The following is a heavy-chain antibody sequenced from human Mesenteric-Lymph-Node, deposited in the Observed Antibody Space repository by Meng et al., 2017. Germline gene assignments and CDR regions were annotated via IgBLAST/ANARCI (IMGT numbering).Heavy chain of an antibody. CDR1: GFTFSNYG. CDR2: IWYDASNQ. J-gene: IGHJ4*02. CDR3: APLGIAVAGN. Sequence: GGSLRLSCAASGFTFSNYGMHWVRQAPGKGLEWVAVIWYDASNQYHADSVKGRFTISRDNAKNSLYLQMNSLRAEDTAVYYCAPLGIAVAGNWGQGTLVTVSS. V-gene: IGHV3-33*03. D-gene: IGHD6-19*01.